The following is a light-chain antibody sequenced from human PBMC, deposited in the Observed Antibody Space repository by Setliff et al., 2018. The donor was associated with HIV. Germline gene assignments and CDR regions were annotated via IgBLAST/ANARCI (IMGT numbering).Light chain of an antibody. J-gene: IGLJ2*01. CDR3: QSYDSSLSGSL. CDR2: GNN. CDR1: SSNIGAGYD. Sequence: LTQPPSLSGAPGQRVTISCTGSSSNIGAGYDVHWYQHLPGTAPKLLIYGNNNRPSGVPDRFSGSKSGTSASLAITGLQAEDEADYYCQSYDSSLSGSLFGGGTK. V-gene: IGLV1-40*01.